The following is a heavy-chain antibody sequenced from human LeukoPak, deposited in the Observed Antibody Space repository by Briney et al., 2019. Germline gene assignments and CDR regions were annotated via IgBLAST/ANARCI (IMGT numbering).Heavy chain of an antibody. J-gene: IGHJ5*02. CDR3: ARDLGSCTSTDCLNIWFDP. D-gene: IGHD2-2*01. V-gene: IGHV3-74*01. Sequence: GGSLRLSCAVSGFIFNSYAMSWVRQAPGKGLVWVSRINSDGSRTNYADSVKGRFAISRDNAKNTLYLQINSLRAEDTAVYYCARDLGSCTSTDCLNIWFDPWGQGTLVTVSS. CDR1: GFIFNSYA. CDR2: INSDGSRT.